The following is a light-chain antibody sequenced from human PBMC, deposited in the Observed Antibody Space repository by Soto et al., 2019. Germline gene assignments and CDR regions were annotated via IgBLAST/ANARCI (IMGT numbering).Light chain of an antibody. CDR1: QSISSW. CDR3: QQYNSYSPWT. Sequence: DIQMTQSPSTLSASVGDRVTITCRASQSISSWLAWYQQKPGKAPKLLIYKASSLESVVPSRFSGSGSWTDFTLTISSLQPDDFATYYCQQYNSYSPWTFGQGTKVEIK. V-gene: IGKV1-5*03. J-gene: IGKJ1*01. CDR2: KAS.